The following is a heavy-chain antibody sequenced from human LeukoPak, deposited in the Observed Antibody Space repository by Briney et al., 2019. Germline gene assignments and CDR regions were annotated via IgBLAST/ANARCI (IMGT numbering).Heavy chain of an antibody. Sequence: SETLSLTCTVSGDSISNFYWSWIRQPAEQGLEWIGRVYSSGSTNYNPSLKSRVSMSVDTSKNQYSLRLISVTAADTAVYSCARAGFGSGWHYFDYWGRGILVSVSS. CDR1: GDSISNFY. D-gene: IGHD6-19*01. V-gene: IGHV4-4*07. J-gene: IGHJ4*01. CDR3: ARAGFGSGWHYFDY. CDR2: VYSSGST.